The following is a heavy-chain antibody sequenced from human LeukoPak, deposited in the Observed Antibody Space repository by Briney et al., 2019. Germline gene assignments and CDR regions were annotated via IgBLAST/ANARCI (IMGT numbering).Heavy chain of an antibody. CDR1: GFTFSSYS. V-gene: IGHV3-21*01. Sequence: PGGSLRLSCAASGFTFSSYSMNWVRQAPGKGLEWVSSISSSSSYIYYADSVKGRFTISRDNAKNSLYLQMNSLRAEDTAVYYCARGHYSGGSCYSVDYWGQGTLVTVSS. CDR3: ARGHYSGGSCYSVDY. CDR2: ISSSSSYI. D-gene: IGHD2-15*01. J-gene: IGHJ4*02.